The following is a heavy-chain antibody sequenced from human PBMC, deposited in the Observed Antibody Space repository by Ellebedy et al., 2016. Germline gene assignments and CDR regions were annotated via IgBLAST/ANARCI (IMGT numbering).Heavy chain of an antibody. CDR1: GYSISSGYY. J-gene: IGHJ4*02. CDR3: ARVDSSSCHGTD. D-gene: IGHD6-13*01. Sequence: SETLSLXXTVSGYSISSGYYWGWIRQPPGKGLEWIGSIYHSGSTYYNPSLKSRVTISVDTSKNQFSLKLSSVTAADTAVYYCARVDSSSCHGTDWGQGTLVTVSS. CDR2: IYHSGST. V-gene: IGHV4-38-2*02.